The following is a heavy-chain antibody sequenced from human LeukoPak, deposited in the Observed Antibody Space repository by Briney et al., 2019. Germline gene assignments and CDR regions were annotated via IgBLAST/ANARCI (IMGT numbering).Heavy chain of an antibody. V-gene: IGHV4-39*01. CDR2: IYYSGST. J-gene: IGHJ4*02. Sequence: PSETLSLTCTVSGGSISSSSYYWGWIRQPPGKGLEWIGSIYYSGSTYYNPSLKSRVTISVDTSKNQFSLKLSSVTAADTAVYYCASSYGYYDFWSGYLGWGQGTLVTVSS. CDR1: GGSISSSSYY. CDR3: ASSYGYYDFWSGYLG. D-gene: IGHD3-3*01.